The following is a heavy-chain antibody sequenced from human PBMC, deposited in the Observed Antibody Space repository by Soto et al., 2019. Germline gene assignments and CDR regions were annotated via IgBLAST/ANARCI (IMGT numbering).Heavy chain of an antibody. CDR1: GGSLSGYY. D-gene: IGHD2-15*01. V-gene: IGHV4-34*01. CDR2: INHSGST. Sequence: SETLSLTCAVYGGSLSGYYWTWIRQPPGTGLEWIGEINHSGSTNYNPSLKSRVTISVDTSKNQFSLKLSSVTAADTAVYYCARAGYCSGGSCYPPTFDYWGQGTLVTVSS. CDR3: ARAGYCSGGSCYPPTFDY. J-gene: IGHJ4*02.